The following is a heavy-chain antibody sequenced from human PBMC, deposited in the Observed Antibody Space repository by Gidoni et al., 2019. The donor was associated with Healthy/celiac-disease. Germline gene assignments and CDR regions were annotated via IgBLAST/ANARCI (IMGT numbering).Heavy chain of an antibody. CDR1: GFTFSSYG. V-gene: IGHV3-30*18. Sequence: QVQLVESGGGVVLPGRSLRVSCAASGFTFSSYGMHWVRQAQGKGLEWVAVISYDGSNKYYADSVKGRFTISRDNSKNTLYLQMNSLRAEDTAVYYCAKDGHDYGDESLYFDYWGQGTLVTVSS. CDR2: ISYDGSNK. J-gene: IGHJ4*02. D-gene: IGHD4-17*01. CDR3: AKDGHDYGDESLYFDY.